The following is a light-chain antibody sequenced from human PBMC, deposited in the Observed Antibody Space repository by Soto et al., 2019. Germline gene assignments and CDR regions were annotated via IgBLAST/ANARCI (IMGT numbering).Light chain of an antibody. J-gene: IGLJ1*01. V-gene: IGLV2-8*01. CDR1: SSDVGAYNY. CDR2: EVS. Sequence: QSALTQPPSASGSPGQSVTISCTGTSSDVGAYNYVSWYQQHPGKAPKLMIYEVSKRPSGVPDRFSGSKSGNTASLTVSGLQAEDEADYYCGSYTNTTYVFGTGTKVTVL. CDR3: GSYTNTTYV.